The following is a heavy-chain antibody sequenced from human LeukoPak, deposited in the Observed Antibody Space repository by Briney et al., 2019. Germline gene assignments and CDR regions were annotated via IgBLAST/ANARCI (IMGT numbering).Heavy chain of an antibody. CDR3: AREAAAGMTDY. D-gene: IGHD6-13*01. Sequence: SETLSLTCTISGGSISSYYWSWIRQPPGKGLEWIGYIYYSGSTNYNPSLKCRVTISVDTSKNQFSLKLSSVTAADTAVYYCAREAAAGMTDYWGQGTLVTVSS. V-gene: IGHV4-59*01. CDR1: GGSISSYY. CDR2: IYYSGST. J-gene: IGHJ4*02.